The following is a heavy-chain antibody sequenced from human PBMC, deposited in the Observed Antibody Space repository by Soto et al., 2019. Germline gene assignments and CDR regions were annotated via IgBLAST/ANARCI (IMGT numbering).Heavy chain of an antibody. D-gene: IGHD2-2*01. J-gene: IGHJ4*02. CDR2: IHHSGST. V-gene: IGHV4-34*01. CDR1: GGSFSGYY. CDR3: GRYCSSSSCYAVFDY. Sequence: SETLSLTCAVYGGSFSGYYLCWIRQPPGKGLEWIGEIHHSGSTNYNPSLKSRVTISEDTSKNQFSLMLRSVTDADTAVYYCGRYCSSSSCYAVFDYWGQGTLVTVSS.